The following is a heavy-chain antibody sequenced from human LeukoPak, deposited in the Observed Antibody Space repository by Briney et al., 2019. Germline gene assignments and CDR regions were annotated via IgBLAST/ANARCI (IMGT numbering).Heavy chain of an antibody. D-gene: IGHD3-22*01. Sequence: GGSLRLSCAASGFTFSSYAMHWVRQAPGKGLEWVAVISYDGSNKYYADSVKGRFTISRDNSKNTLYLQMNSLRAEDTAVYYCARERYYDSSGYSHYYYYGMDVWGQGTTVTVSS. J-gene: IGHJ6*02. CDR3: ARERYYDSSGYSHYYYYGMDV. CDR2: ISYDGSNK. CDR1: GFTFSSYA. V-gene: IGHV3-30-3*01.